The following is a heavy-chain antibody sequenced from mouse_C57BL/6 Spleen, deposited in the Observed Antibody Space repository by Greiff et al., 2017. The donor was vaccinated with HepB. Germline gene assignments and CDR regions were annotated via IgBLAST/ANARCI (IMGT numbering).Heavy chain of an antibody. CDR2: IYPGEGDT. J-gene: IGHJ2*01. D-gene: IGHD1-1*01. V-gene: IGHV1-80*01. Sequence: QVQLQQSGAELVKPGASVKISCKASGYAFSSYWMNWVKQRPGKGLEWIGQIYPGEGDTNYNGKFKGKATLTADKSSSTAYMQLSSLTSEDSAVYFCAKGLLRSYYFDYWGQGTTLTVSS. CDR3: AKGLLRSYYFDY. CDR1: GYAFSSYW.